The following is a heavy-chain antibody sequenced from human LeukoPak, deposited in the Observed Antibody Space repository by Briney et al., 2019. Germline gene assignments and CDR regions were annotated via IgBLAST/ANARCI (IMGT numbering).Heavy chain of an antibody. CDR2: INDNGGQR. Sequence: GGSLRLSCAASGFAFNNYAITWVRQAPGKGLQWVSNINDNGGQRHYAASVKGRFTISRDTSKNPLFLQMDSLRAADTAVYYCAKTQLKVGATDYFDYWSQGILVTVSS. D-gene: IGHD1-26*01. CDR3: AKTQLKVGATDYFDY. J-gene: IGHJ4*02. CDR1: GFAFNNYA. V-gene: IGHV3-23*01.